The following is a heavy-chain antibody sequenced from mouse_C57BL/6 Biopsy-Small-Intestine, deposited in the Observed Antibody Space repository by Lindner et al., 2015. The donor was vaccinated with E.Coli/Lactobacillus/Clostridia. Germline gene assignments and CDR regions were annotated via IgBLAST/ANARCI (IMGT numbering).Heavy chain of an antibody. CDR3: ARPLSTMITRGFAY. CDR2: IRSKSNNYAT. D-gene: IGHD2-4*01. CDR1: GFSFNTYA. V-gene: IGHV10-1*01. Sequence: VQLQESGGGLVQPKGSLKLSCVASGFSFNTYAMNWVRQAPGKGLEWVARIRSKSNNYATYYADSVKDRFNISRDDSESMLYLQMNNLKTEDTAMYYCARPLSTMITRGFAYWGQGTLVTVSA. J-gene: IGHJ3*01.